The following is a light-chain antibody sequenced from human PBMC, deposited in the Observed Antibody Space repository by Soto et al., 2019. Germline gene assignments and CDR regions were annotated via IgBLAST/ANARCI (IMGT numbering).Light chain of an antibody. CDR1: QSISTY. V-gene: IGKV1-39*01. CDR3: QQSYSTPPDT. CDR2: AAS. Sequence: DIQMTQSPSSLSASVGDRVTLTCRASQSISTYLYWYQKKPGKAPKLLIHAASSLQSGVPSRFSGSGSGTDFTLTISSLQPEDFATYYCQQSYSTPPDTFGQGTMVEIK. J-gene: IGKJ2*01.